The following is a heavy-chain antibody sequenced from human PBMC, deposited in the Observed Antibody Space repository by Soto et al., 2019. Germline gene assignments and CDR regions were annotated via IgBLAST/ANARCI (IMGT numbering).Heavy chain of an antibody. D-gene: IGHD2-15*01. CDR1: GGSFSGYY. Sequence: SETLSLTCAVYGGSFSGYYWSWIRQPPGKGLEWIGEINHSGGTNYNPSLKSRVTISVDTSKNQFSLKLSSVTAADTAVYYCARDRTLPYSRDWFDPWGQGTLVTVSS. CDR3: ARDRTLPYSRDWFDP. J-gene: IGHJ5*02. V-gene: IGHV4-34*01. CDR2: INHSGGT.